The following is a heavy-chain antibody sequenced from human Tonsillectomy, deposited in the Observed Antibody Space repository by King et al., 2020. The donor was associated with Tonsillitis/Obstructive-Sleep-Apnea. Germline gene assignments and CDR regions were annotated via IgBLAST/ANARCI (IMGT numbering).Heavy chain of an antibody. D-gene: IGHD1-7*01. V-gene: IGHV3-48*02. CDR3: VRDDGIPGTTGSFDS. CDR1: GFTFETYG. CDR2: ISSNSGTM. J-gene: IGHJ4*02. Sequence: VQLVESGGGLVQPGGSLRLSCAASGFTFETYGINWVRQAPGKGLEWVSYISSNSGTMYYADSVKGRFTMSRDNAKNSLYLQMGSLRDEDTAVYYCVRDDGIPGTTGSFDSWGQGTLVTVSS.